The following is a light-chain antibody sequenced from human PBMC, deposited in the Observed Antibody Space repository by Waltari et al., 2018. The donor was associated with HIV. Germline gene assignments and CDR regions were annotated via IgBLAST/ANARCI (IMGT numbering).Light chain of an antibody. Sequence: SYLLTQPPSVSVAPGQAARITCGGNNIGSKSVHWYQQKQGQAPVLVVYGDSDRPAGIPERFSGSNSGNTATLTISRVEAGDEADYYCQVWDSSSDHPVFGGGTKLTVL. V-gene: IGLV3-21*02. J-gene: IGLJ3*02. CDR2: GDS. CDR1: NIGSKS. CDR3: QVWDSSSDHPV.